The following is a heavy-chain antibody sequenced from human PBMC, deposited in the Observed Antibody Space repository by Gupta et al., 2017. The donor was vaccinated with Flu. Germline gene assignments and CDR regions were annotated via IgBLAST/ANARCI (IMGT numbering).Heavy chain of an antibody. J-gene: IGHJ4*02. D-gene: IGHD5-18*01. Sequence: PPGKGLEWIGNINHSGRTNYNPSLKSRVTISVDTSKNQFSLKLSSVTAADTAVYYCARLTTVDTAMVGSIDYWGQGTLVTVSS. CDR2: INHSGRT. CDR3: ARLTTVDTAMVGSIDY. V-gene: IGHV4-34*01.